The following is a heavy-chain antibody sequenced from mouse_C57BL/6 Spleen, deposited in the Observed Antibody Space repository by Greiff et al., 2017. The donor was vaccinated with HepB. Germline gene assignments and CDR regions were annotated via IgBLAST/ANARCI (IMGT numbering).Heavy chain of an antibody. D-gene: IGHD2-13*01. CDR1: GYTFTTYP. Sequence: VKLMESGAELVKPGASVKMSCKASGYTFTTYPIEWMKQNHGKSLEWIGNFHPYNDDTKYNEKFKGKVTLTVEKSSSTAYLELSRLTSDDSAVYYCARRTTDYFDYWGQGTTLTVSS. CDR3: ARRTTDYFDY. V-gene: IGHV1-47*01. CDR2: FHPYNDDT. J-gene: IGHJ2*01.